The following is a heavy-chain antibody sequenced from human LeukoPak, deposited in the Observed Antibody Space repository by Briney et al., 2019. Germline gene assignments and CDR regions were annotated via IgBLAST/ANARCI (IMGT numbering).Heavy chain of an antibody. V-gene: IGHV3-30-3*01. CDR1: GFTFSTYA. D-gene: IGHD2-2*01. CDR2: ISYDGSNR. Sequence: GGSLRLSCAVSGFTFSTYAMHWVRQAPGKGLEWVAVISYDGSNRYADSVKGRFTISRGSSRHTVYLQMNSLRDEDTAVYYCARDQGYCTTTSCYSIGGYFDYWGQGTLVTVSS. CDR3: ARDQGYCTTTSCYSIGGYFDY. J-gene: IGHJ4*02.